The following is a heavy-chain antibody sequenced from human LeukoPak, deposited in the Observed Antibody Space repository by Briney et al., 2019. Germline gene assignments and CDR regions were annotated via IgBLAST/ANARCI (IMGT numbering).Heavy chain of an antibody. CDR1: GGSIGSYY. J-gene: IGHJ4*02. CDR3: ARELGPIVGATYYFDY. CDR2: IYSSGST. D-gene: IGHD1-26*01. V-gene: IGHV4-59*01. Sequence: SETLSLTCTVSGGSIGSYYWNWIRQPPGKGLEWIGYIYSSGSTNYNPSLKSRVTISVDTSKNQFSLKLSSVTAADTAVYYCARELGPIVGATYYFDYWGQGTLVTVSS.